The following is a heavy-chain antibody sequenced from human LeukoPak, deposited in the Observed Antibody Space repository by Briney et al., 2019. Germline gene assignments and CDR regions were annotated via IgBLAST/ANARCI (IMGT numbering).Heavy chain of an antibody. Sequence: SQTLSLTCTVSGASISRYYWSWIRQSPGMGLEWIAYMQYSGATNYNPSLKSRVTLSVDTSKSQFSLKLNSVTAADTSVYFCAGGEYCSRSNCFAPLLDYWGQGRLVTVSS. D-gene: IGHD2-2*01. CDR1: GASISRYY. V-gene: IGHV4-59*01. J-gene: IGHJ4*02. CDR2: MQYSGAT. CDR3: AGGEYCSRSNCFAPLLDY.